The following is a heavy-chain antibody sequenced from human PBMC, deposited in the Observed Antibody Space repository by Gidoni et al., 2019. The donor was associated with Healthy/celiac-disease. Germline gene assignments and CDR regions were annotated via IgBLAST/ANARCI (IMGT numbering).Heavy chain of an antibody. Sequence: EVQLVESGGGLVQPGRSLRLSCTASGFTFGDYAMSWVRQAPGKGLEWVGFIRSKADGGTTEYAASVKGRFTISRDDSKSIAYLQMNSLKTEDTAVYYCTRDVSIEWGQGTLVTVSS. CDR1: GFTFGDYA. J-gene: IGHJ4*02. CDR3: TRDVSIE. CDR2: IRSKADGGTT. V-gene: IGHV3-49*04. D-gene: IGHD6-6*01.